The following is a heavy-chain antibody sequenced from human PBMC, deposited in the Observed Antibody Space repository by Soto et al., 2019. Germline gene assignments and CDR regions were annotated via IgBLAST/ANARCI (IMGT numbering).Heavy chain of an antibody. CDR2: IYPGDSDT. J-gene: IGHJ4*02. CDR1: GYGFANYW. Sequence: GESLKISCEASGYGFANYWIGWVRQMPGKGLEWMGIIYPGDSDTTYSPSFQGHVTISADKSISTAYLQWSSLEASDTAIYYCARAPSHGWYQHFAYWGQGTMVAVSS. CDR3: ARAPSHGWYQHFAY. D-gene: IGHD6-19*01. V-gene: IGHV5-51*01.